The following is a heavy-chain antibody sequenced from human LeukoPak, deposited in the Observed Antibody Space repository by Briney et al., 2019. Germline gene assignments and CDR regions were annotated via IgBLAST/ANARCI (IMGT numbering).Heavy chain of an antibody. D-gene: IGHD6-13*01. CDR1: GYTFTSYG. V-gene: IGHV1-18*01. CDR3: ARLYPEEVIAAAGTSEYFQH. J-gene: IGHJ1*01. CDR2: ISAYNGNT. Sequence: ASVKVSCKASGYTFTSYGISWVRQAPGQGLEWMGWISAYNGNTNYAQKLQGRVTMTTDTSTSTAYMELRSLRSDDTAVYYCARLYPEEVIAAAGTSEYFQHWGQGTLVTVSS.